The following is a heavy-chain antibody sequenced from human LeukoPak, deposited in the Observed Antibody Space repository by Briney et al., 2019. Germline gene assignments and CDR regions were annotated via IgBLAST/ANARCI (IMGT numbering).Heavy chain of an antibody. V-gene: IGHV1-2*02. CDR3: ARVYSSSWYYYYYMDV. CDR1: GYTFTGYY. CDR2: INPNSGGT. Sequence: GASVKVSCKASGYTFTGYYMHWVRQAPGQGLEWMGWINPNSGGTDYAQKLRGRVTMTTDTSTSTAYMELRSLRSDDTAVYYCARVYSSSWYYYYYMDVWGKGTTVTVSS. D-gene: IGHD6-13*01. J-gene: IGHJ6*03.